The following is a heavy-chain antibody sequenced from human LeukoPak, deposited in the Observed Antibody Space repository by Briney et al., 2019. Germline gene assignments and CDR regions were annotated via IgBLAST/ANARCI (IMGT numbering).Heavy chain of an antibody. J-gene: IGHJ4*02. CDR3: TPGGLGYYDSSGYYLSFDY. Sequence: GGSLRLSCTASGFTFIKGWMSWVRQAPGKGLEWVGRIKSKTDGGTTDYAAPVKGRFTISRDDSKNTVYLQMNSLKTEDTAVYYCTPGGLGYYDSSGYYLSFDYWGQGTLVTVSS. V-gene: IGHV3-15*01. D-gene: IGHD3-22*01. CDR1: GFTFIKGW. CDR2: IKSKTDGGTT.